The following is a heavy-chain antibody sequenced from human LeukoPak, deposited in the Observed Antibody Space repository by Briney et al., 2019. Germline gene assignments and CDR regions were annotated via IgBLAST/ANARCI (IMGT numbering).Heavy chain of an antibody. V-gene: IGHV3-30-3*01. CDR1: GLPFSNYV. J-gene: IGHJ4*02. D-gene: IGHD3-10*01. CDR2: ISEDGNNG. Sequence: GGSLRLSCAASGLPFSNYVMHWVRQAPGKGLEWVAVISEDGNNGFYVDSVKGRFTISRDNSKNTLYLQTYSLRTDDTAVYYCTTGDFRGWGQGTLVSVSS. CDR3: TTGDFRG.